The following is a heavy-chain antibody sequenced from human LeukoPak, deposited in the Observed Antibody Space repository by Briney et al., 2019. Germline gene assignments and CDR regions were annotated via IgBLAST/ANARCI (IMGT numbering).Heavy chain of an antibody. D-gene: IGHD1-1*01. V-gene: IGHV3-9*01. CDR2: ISWNSGSI. CDR3: AKVAIERFRTGSNEY. J-gene: IGHJ4*02. CDR1: GFIFNNYA. Sequence: GGSLRLSCAGSGFIFNNYAMHWVRQPPGKGLEWVSGISWNSGSIDYADSVKGRFTISRDNSKNTLYLQMNSLRAEDTAVYYCAKVAIERFRTGSNEYWGQGTLVTVSS.